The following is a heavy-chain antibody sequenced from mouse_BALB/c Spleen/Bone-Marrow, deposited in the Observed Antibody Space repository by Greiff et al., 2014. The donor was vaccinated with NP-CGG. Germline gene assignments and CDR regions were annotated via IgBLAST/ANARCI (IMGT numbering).Heavy chain of an antibody. CDR3: VMSGEMYGAMDY. D-gene: IGHD2-10*02. Sequence: EVQRVESGGGLVKPGGSLKLSCAASGFTFSDYYMCWIRQTPEKRLEWVATVSDGGNYTYYPDSVKGRFTISRDNAKNNLYLQMSSLKSEDTAMYYCVMSGEMYGAMDYWGQGTSVTFPS. CDR1: GFTFSDYY. J-gene: IGHJ4*01. V-gene: IGHV5-4*02. CDR2: VSDGGNYT.